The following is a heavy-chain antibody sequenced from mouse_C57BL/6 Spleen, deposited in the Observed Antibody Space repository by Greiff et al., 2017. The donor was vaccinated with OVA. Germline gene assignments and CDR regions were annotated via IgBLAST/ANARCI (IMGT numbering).Heavy chain of an antibody. Sequence: EVKLMESEGGLVQPGSSMKLSCTASGFTFSDYYMAWVRQVPEKGLEWVANINYDGSSNYYLDSLKSRFIISRDNATNMLYLQMSRLKSEDTSTYYCARSGCYYGSFDYWGQGTTLTVSS. J-gene: IGHJ2*01. CDR1: GFTFSDYY. CDR3: ARSGCYYGSFDY. CDR2: INYDGSSN. V-gene: IGHV5-16*01. D-gene: IGHD1-1*01.